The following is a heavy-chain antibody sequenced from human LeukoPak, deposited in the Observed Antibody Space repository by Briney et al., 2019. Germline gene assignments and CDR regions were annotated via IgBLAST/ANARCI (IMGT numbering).Heavy chain of an antibody. CDR2: ISYDGSNK. D-gene: IGHD6-6*01. Sequence: PGRSLRLSCAASGFTFSSYAMHWVRQAPGKGLEWVAVISYDGSNKYYADSVKGRFTISRDNSKNTLYLQMNSLRAEDTAVYYCARDLRIAARPFDYWGQGTLVTVSS. CDR3: ARDLRIAARPFDY. CDR1: GFTFSSYA. J-gene: IGHJ4*02. V-gene: IGHV3-30*04.